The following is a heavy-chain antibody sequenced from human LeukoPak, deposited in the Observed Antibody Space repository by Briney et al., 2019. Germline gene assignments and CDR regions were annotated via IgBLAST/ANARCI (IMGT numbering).Heavy chain of an antibody. Sequence: ASVKVSCKASGYTFTGYYMHWVRQAPGQGLEWMGWMNPNSGNTDYAQKFQGRVTITRNTSISTAYMELSSLRSEDTAVYYCATALGYCSGGSCSDAFDIWGQGTMVTVSS. CDR3: ATALGYCSGGSCSDAFDI. CDR2: MNPNSGNT. J-gene: IGHJ3*02. V-gene: IGHV1-8*03. CDR1: GYTFTGYY. D-gene: IGHD2-15*01.